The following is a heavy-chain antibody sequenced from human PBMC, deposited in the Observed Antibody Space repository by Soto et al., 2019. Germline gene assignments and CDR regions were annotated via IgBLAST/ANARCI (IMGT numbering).Heavy chain of an antibody. CDR3: AKNQLGNVFDM. J-gene: IGHJ3*02. D-gene: IGHD3-16*01. CDR2: ISKSGATP. CDR1: GFAFNTYD. V-gene: IGHV3-23*01. Sequence: EVQLLESGGGLVQPGGSLRLSCAASGFAFNTYDMTWVRQAPGKGLEWVSTISKSGATPYYADSVRGRFTISRDNSKNTLDLQINSLRAEDTALYYCAKNQLGNVFDMWGQGTMLTVSS.